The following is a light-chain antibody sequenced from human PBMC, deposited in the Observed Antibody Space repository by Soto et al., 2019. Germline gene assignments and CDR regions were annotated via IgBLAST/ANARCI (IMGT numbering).Light chain of an antibody. CDR2: GNS. CDR3: QSYDSSLSGSYV. J-gene: IGLJ1*01. Sequence: QSVLAQAPSVSGAPGQRVNISCTGSSSNIGAGYDVHWYQQLPGTAPKLLIYGNSNRPSGVPDRFSGSKSGTSASLAITGLQAEDEADYYCQSYDSSLSGSYVFGTGTKVTV. V-gene: IGLV1-40*01. CDR1: SSNIGAGYD.